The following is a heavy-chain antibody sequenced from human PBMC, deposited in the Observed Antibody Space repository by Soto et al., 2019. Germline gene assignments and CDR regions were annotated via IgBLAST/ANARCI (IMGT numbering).Heavy chain of an antibody. CDR2: VIPIFGTA. V-gene: IGHV1-69*13. CDR3: ARVTPYYGMDV. J-gene: IGHJ6*02. Sequence: ASLKVSCKASGGTFRSYAINWVRQAPGQGLEWMGGVIPIFGTANYAQKFQDRVTITADESTSTAYMEMSSLRSEDTAVYYCARVTPYYGMDVWGQGTTVTVSS. CDR1: GGTFRSYA.